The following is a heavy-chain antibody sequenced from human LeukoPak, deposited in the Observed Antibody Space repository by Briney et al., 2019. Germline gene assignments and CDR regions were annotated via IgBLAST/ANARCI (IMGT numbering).Heavy chain of an antibody. CDR1: EFTFSNYV. CDR2: ISGSGDST. D-gene: IGHD6-19*01. J-gene: IGHJ4*02. V-gene: IGHV3-23*01. Sequence: GGSLRLSCAASEFTFSNYVMSWVRQAPGKGLEWVSGISGSGDSTYYADSVKGRFTISRDNSKNTLYLQMNSLRVEDTAAYYCAKVRAPSGWFNSDYWGQGTLVTVSS. CDR3: AKVRAPSGWFNSDY.